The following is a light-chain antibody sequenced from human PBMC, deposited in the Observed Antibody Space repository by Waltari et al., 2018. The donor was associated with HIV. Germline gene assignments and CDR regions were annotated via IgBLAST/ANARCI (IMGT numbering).Light chain of an antibody. CDR2: DAS. J-gene: IGKJ4*01. Sequence: DNQITQSPHSVPASAGARVTIPCQASPNIRTYLNWYQQKPGKAPKVLIYDASNFETGVPSRFHASGSGTDFSFTISSRLPEDIASYYCQQYDNLRTFGGGTKVAI. CDR3: QQYDNLRT. CDR1: PNIRTY. V-gene: IGKV1-33*01.